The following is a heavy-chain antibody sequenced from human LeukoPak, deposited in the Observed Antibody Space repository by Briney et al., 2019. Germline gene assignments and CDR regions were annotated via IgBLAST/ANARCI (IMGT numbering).Heavy chain of an antibody. D-gene: IGHD3-22*01. V-gene: IGHV4-30-2*01. CDR3: ARAEYYYDSSGYYPGIFDY. J-gene: IGHJ4*02. CDR2: IYHSGST. Sequence: SETLSLTCAVSGGSISSGGYSWSWIRQPQGQGLVWIGYIYHSGSTYYNPSLKSRVTISVDRSKNQFSLKLSSVTAADTAVYYCARAEYYYDSSGYYPGIFDYWGEGTLVTVSS. CDR1: GGSISSGGYS.